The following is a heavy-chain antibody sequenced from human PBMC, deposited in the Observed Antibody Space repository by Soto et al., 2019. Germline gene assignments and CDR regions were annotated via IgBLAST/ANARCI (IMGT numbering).Heavy chain of an antibody. J-gene: IGHJ5*02. CDR1: GFIFENFG. V-gene: IGHV3-23*01. CDR3: AKNQGVELVPLATVDWFDP. Sequence: LRLSCAASGFIFENFGMSWVRQAPGKGLEWISSISGSGFKKYYADSMKGRFTISRDNSKSTVYLELNNLSAEDTAVYHCAKNQGVELVPLATVDWFDPWGQGSVVTVSS. D-gene: IGHD1-26*01. CDR2: ISGSGFKK.